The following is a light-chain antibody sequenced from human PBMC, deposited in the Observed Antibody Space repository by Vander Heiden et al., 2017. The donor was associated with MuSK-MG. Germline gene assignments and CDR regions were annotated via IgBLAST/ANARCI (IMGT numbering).Light chain of an antibody. CDR3: QQSYSTPFT. CDR1: QSISSY. J-gene: IGKJ3*01. V-gene: IGKV1-39*01. Sequence: MKMTQSPSSLSASVGDRVTITCRASQSISSYLNWYQQKPGKAPKLLIYAASSLQSGVPSRFSGSGSGTDFPLTISSLQPEDFATYYCQQSYSTPFTFGHGTKVEIK. CDR2: AAS.